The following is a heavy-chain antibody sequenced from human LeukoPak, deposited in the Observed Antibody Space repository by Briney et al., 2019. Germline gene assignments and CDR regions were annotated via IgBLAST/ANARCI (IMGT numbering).Heavy chain of an antibody. V-gene: IGHV3-11*04. Sequence: PGGXXRLSCAASRFTFRDHFMSWIRQPPGRGLEYVSYISSSGSDTYYSDSVKGRFTVSRDNAKNSLFLQMNSLRAEDTAVYYCATAPTEDGDGSSPGYWGQGTLVTVSS. CDR1: RFTFRDHF. CDR2: ISSSGSDT. D-gene: IGHD4-17*01. J-gene: IGHJ4*02. CDR3: ATAPTEDGDGSSPGY.